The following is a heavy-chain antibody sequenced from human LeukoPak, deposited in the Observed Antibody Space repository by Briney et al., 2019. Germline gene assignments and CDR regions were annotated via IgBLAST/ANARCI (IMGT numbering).Heavy chain of an antibody. V-gene: IGHV4-39*01. D-gene: IGHD6-19*01. J-gene: IGHJ4*02. CDR3: ARHRSGAVGGARPLDY. CDR2: INHSGST. Sequence: PSETLSLTCTVSGVSISSSNSYWGWIRQPPGKGLEWIGEINHSGSTNYNPSLKSRVTISVDTSKNQFSLKLSSVTAADTAVYYCARHRSGAVGGARPLDYWGQGTLVTVSS. CDR1: GVSISSSNSY.